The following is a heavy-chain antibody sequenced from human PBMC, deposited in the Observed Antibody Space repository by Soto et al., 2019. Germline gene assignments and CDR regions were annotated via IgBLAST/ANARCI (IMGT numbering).Heavy chain of an antibody. V-gene: IGHV5-51*01. CDR2: IYPGDSDT. D-gene: IGHD2-15*01. Sequence: GESLKISCKGSGYSFTSYWIGWVRQMPGKGLEWKGIIYPGDSDTRYCPSFQGQVTISADKSFSTAYLQWSSLKASDTAMYYCVRQVAAGGLIAGSDYYYYYMDVWGEGTTVTVSS. CDR1: GYSFTSYW. J-gene: IGHJ6*03. CDR3: VRQVAAGGLIAGSDYYYYYMDV.